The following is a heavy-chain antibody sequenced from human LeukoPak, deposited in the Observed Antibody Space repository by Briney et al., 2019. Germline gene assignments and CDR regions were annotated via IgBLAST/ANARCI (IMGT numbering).Heavy chain of an antibody. CDR1: GYSFTSYW. V-gene: IGHV5-51*01. J-gene: IGHJ6*02. CDR2: IYPGDSDT. Sequence: GESLKISCKGSGYSFTSYWIGWVRQMPGKGLEWMGIIYPGDSDTRYSPSFQGQVTISADKSISTAYLQWSSLKVSDTAMYYCARYMVRGVIGYYYYGMDVWGQGTTVTVSS. D-gene: IGHD3-10*01. CDR3: ARYMVRGVIGYYYYGMDV.